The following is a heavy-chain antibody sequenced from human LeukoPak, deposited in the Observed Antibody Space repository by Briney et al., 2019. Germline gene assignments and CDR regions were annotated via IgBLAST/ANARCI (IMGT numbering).Heavy chain of an antibody. V-gene: IGHV4-59*08. D-gene: IGHD5-18*01. J-gene: IGHJ5*02. CDR1: GGSISSYY. CDR3: ARHLISKSGCSYGYDGWFDP. CDR2: IYYSGST. Sequence: PSETLSLTCTVSGGSISSYYWSWIRQPPGKGLEWIGYIYYSGSTNYNPSLKSRVTISVDTSKNQFSLKLSSVTAADTAVYYCARHLISKSGCSYGYDGWFDPWGQGTLVTVSS.